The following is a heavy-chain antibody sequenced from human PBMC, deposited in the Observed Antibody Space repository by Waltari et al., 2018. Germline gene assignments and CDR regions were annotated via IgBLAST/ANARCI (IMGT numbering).Heavy chain of an antibody. D-gene: IGHD2-21*02. V-gene: IGHV3-33*01. CDR1: GFTFRSYG. CDR2: IWYDGSNK. J-gene: IGHJ4*02. CDR3: ARDSKVTHNYFDY. Sequence: QVQLVESGGGVVQPGRSLRLSCAASGFTFRSYGLHWVRQAPGKGLEWVAVIWYDGSNKYYADSVKGRFTISRDNSKNTLYLQMNSLRAEDTAVYYCARDSKVTHNYFDYWGQGTLVTVSS.